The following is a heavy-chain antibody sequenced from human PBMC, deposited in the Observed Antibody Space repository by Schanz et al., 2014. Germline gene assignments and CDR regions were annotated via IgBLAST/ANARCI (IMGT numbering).Heavy chain of an antibody. D-gene: IGHD3-10*01. Sequence: GPEVKKPGASVTVSCKASGYDFHIYAYSWVRQAPGQGLEWMGMINPSGGSTTYAQKFQGRVTMTRDTSTSTFYMELSSLRSEDTAVYYCARGGSMVQEINFAYWGQGSLVTVSS. CDR1: GYDFHIYA. CDR3: ARGGSMVQEINFAY. J-gene: IGHJ4*02. V-gene: IGHV1-46*02. CDR2: INPSGGST.